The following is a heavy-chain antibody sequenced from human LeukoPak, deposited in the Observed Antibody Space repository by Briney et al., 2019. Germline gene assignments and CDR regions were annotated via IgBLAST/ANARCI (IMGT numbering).Heavy chain of an antibody. CDR3: ARGLRYYYYYSMDV. Sequence: GGSLRLSCAASGFTFDDYGMNWVRQAPGKGLVWISGIHWNGDTTNYAASVEGRFTISRDNAKNSLYLQMNSLRAEDTALYYCARGLRYYYYYSMDVWGKGTTVTVSS. D-gene: IGHD3-9*01. V-gene: IGHV3-20*04. J-gene: IGHJ6*03. CDR2: IHWNGDTT. CDR1: GFTFDDYG.